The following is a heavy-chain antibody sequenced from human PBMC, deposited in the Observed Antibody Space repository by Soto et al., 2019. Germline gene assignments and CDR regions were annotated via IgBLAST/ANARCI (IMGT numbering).Heavy chain of an antibody. D-gene: IGHD6-13*01. V-gene: IGHV3-33*01. CDR1: GFTFSSYG. CDR3: ARDVGAYSSSWYSSPNPSYNWFDS. CDR2: IWYDGSNK. J-gene: IGHJ5*01. Sequence: GGSLRLSCAASGFTFSSYGMHWVRQAPGKGLEWVAVIWYDGSNKYYADSVKGRFTISRDNSKNTLYLQMNSLRAEDTAVYYCARDVGAYSSSWYSSPNPSYNWFDSWGQGTLVTVSS.